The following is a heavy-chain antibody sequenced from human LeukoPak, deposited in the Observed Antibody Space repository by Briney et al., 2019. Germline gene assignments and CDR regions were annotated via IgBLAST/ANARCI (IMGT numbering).Heavy chain of an antibody. CDR2: ISSSGSTI. CDR1: GFTFSDYY. D-gene: IGHD3-3*01. Sequence: GGSLRLSCAASGFTFSDYYMSWIRQAPGKGLEWVSYISSSGSTIYYADSVKGRFTISRDNAKNSLYLQMNSLRAEDTAVYYYASGRYDFWSGYPYYFDYWGQGTLVTVSS. J-gene: IGHJ4*02. V-gene: IGHV3-11*04. CDR3: ASGRYDFWSGYPYYFDY.